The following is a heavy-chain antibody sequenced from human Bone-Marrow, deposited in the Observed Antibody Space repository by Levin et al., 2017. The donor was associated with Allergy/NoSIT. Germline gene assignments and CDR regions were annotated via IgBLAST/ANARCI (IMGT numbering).Heavy chain of an antibody. CDR2: INHSGST. J-gene: IGHJ4*02. Sequence: SQTLSLTCAVYGGSFRGYYWSWIRQPPGKGLEWIGEINHSGSTNYNPSLKSRVTISVDTSKNQFSLKLSSVTAADTAVYYCANYDTGYDYFDYWGQGTLVTVSS. D-gene: IGHD3-22*01. V-gene: IGHV4-34*01. CDR1: GGSFRGYY. CDR3: ANYDTGYDYFDY.